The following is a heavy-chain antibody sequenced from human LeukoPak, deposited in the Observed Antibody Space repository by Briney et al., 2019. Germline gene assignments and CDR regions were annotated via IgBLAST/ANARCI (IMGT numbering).Heavy chain of an antibody. D-gene: IGHD5-12*01. CDR3: AKGSGYDTDFDY. Sequence: GGSLRLSCAASGFTFSSYAMHWVRQAPGKGLEWVAIISYDGSNKYYADSVKGRFTISRDNSKNTLYLQMNSLRAEDTAVYYCAKGSGYDTDFDYWGQGTLVSVSS. CDR2: ISYDGSNK. J-gene: IGHJ4*02. V-gene: IGHV3-30*04. CDR1: GFTFSSYA.